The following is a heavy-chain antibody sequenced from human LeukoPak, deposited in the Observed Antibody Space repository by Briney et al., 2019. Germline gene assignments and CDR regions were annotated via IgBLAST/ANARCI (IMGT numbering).Heavy chain of an antibody. CDR2: INHSGST. J-gene: IGHJ6*02. Sequence: PSETLSLTCAVYGGSFSGYYWSWIRQPPGKGLEWIGEINHSGSTNYNPSLKSRVTTSVDTSKNQFSLKLSSVTAADTAVYYCARGKLYYYYGMDVWGQGTTVTVSS. D-gene: IGHD1-26*01. V-gene: IGHV4-34*01. CDR3: ARGKLYYYYGMDV. CDR1: GGSFSGYY.